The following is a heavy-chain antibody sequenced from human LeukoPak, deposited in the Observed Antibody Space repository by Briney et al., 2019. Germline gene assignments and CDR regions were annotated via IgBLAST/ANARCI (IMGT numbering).Heavy chain of an antibody. Sequence: GGSLRLSCAASGFTFSSYSMNWVRQAPGKGLDWVSRVDSDGRSTYYAASVRGRFTISRDNAKNSLYLQMNSLRAEDTAVYYCAELGITMIGGVRGKGTTVTISS. V-gene: IGHV3-74*01. D-gene: IGHD3-10*02. J-gene: IGHJ6*04. CDR2: VDSDGRST. CDR3: AELGITMIGGV. CDR1: GFTFSSYS.